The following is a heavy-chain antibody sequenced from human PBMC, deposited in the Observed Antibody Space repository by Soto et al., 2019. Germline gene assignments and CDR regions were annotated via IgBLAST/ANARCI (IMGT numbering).Heavy chain of an antibody. CDR2: IIPIFGTA. Sequence: PSVKVSCKASGGTFSTHAISWVRQAPGQGLEWVGGIIPIFGTADYAQKFQGRVTITADESTSAASMDLSSLRSEDTAVYYCARVGYSSSWYSQADYYYYGMDVWGQGTTVTVSS. V-gene: IGHV1-69*13. J-gene: IGHJ6*02. CDR3: ARVGYSSSWYSQADYYYYGMDV. CDR1: GGTFSTHA. D-gene: IGHD6-13*01.